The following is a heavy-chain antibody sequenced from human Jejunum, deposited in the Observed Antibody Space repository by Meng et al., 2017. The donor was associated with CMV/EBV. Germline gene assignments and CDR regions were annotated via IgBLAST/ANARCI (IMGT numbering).Heavy chain of an antibody. J-gene: IGHJ4*02. CDR1: GGSMINCY. Sequence: CSGAGGSMINCYGSWIRQSPGKGLEWLGHVFHTGITNYNPSLESRLTLSVETSKNQASLNLTSVTAADTAVYFCARGRYCINGVCFDHWGQGALVTVSS. CDR2: VFHTGIT. V-gene: IGHV4-59*01. D-gene: IGHD2-8*01. CDR3: ARGRYCINGVCFDH.